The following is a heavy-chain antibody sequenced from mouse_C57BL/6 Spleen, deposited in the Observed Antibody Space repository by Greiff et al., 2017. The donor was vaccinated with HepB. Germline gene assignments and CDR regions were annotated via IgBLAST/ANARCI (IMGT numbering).Heavy chain of an antibody. CDR2: ISSGSSTI. CDR3: ARPDYYGLYFDY. CDR1: GFTFSDYG. Sequence: EVKLMESGGGLVKPGGSLKLSCAASGFTFSDYGMHWVRQAPEKGLEWVAYISSGSSTIYYADTVKGRFTISRDNAKNTLFLQMTSLRSEDTAMYYCARPDYYGLYFDYWGQGTTLTVSS. D-gene: IGHD1-2*01. V-gene: IGHV5-17*01. J-gene: IGHJ2*01.